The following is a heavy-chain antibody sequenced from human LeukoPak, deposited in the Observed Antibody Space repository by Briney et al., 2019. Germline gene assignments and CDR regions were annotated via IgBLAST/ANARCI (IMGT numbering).Heavy chain of an antibody. CDR2: ISSSGSTI. Sequence: GGSLRLSCAASGFTFSSYEMNWVRQAPGKGLEWVSYISSSGSTILYADSVKGRFTISGDNAKNSLYLQMNSLRAEDTAVYYCARAAYGSGGGIFDYWGQGSLVTVSS. CDR3: ARAAYGSGGGIFDY. J-gene: IGHJ4*02. V-gene: IGHV3-48*03. CDR1: GFTFSSYE. D-gene: IGHD3-10*01.